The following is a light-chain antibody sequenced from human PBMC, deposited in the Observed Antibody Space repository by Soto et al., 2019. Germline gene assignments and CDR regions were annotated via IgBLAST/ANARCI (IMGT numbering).Light chain of an antibody. J-gene: IGKJ1*01. Sequence: ETVLTQSPGTLSLSPGERVTLPCRASQSACSRCLAWYQQKPGQYPRLLIYGASSRATGIPDSLGGSGSGTDFTLTISSLQPEAFAVYDGQHYGTTRWTFGKGTNVGIK. CDR1: QSACSRC. CDR3: QHYGTTRWT. V-gene: IGKV3-20*01. CDR2: GAS.